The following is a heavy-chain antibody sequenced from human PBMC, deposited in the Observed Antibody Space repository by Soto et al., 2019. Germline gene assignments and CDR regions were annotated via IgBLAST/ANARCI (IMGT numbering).Heavy chain of an antibody. CDR3: ARGTRRYCSSTSCLGPLYGMDV. D-gene: IGHD2-2*01. CDR2: MNPNSGNT. V-gene: IGHV1-8*01. J-gene: IGHJ6*02. Sequence: GASVKVSCKASGYTSTSYDINWVRQATGQGLEWMGWMNPNSGNTGYAQKFQGRVTMTRNTSISTAYMELSSLRSEDTAVYYCARGTRRYCSSTSCLGPLYGMDVWGQGTTVTVS. CDR1: GYTSTSYD.